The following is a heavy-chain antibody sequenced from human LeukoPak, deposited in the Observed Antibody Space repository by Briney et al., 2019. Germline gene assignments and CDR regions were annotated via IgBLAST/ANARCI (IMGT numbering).Heavy chain of an antibody. V-gene: IGHV4-59*01. CDR1: GGSISSYY. Sequence: SETLSLTCTVSGGSISSYYWSWIRQPPGKGLEWIGYIYYSGSTNYNPSLKSRVTISVDTSKNQFSLKLSSVTAADTAVHYCARGERLNYYAWNYWGQGTLVTVSS. J-gene: IGHJ4*02. D-gene: IGHD3-10*01. CDR3: ARGERLNYYAWNY. CDR2: IYYSGST.